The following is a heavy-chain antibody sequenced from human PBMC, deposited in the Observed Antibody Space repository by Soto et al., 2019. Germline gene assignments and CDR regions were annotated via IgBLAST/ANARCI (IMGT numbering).Heavy chain of an antibody. D-gene: IGHD6-19*01. J-gene: IGHJ6*02. CDR2: IDPSDSYT. V-gene: IGHV5-10-1*01. CDR3: ARRCIAVAGSFCGMDV. CDR1: GYSFTSYW. Sequence: GESLKISCKGSGYSFTSYWISWVRQMPGKGLEWMGRIDPSDSYTNYSPSFQGHVTISADKSISTAYLQWSSLKASDTAMYYCARRCIAVAGSFCGMDVWGQGTTVTVS.